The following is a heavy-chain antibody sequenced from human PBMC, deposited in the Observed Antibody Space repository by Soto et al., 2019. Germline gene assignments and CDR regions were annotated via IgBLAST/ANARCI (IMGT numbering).Heavy chain of an antibody. CDR3: ANFVRIAARYAFDM. CDR2: MNPNSGNT. Sequence: ASVKVSCKASGYTFTSYDINWVRQATGQGLEWMGWMNPNSGNTGYAQKCQGRVTMTRNTSISTAYMELSSLRSEDTAVYYCANFVRIAARYAFDMWCQGTMVTVSS. V-gene: IGHV1-8*01. J-gene: IGHJ3*02. D-gene: IGHD6-6*01. CDR1: GYTFTSYD.